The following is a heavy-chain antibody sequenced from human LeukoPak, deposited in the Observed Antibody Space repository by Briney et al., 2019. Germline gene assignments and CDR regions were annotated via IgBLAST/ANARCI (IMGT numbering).Heavy chain of an antibody. CDR3: ARGSPRYCSSTSCRWGSDP. Sequence: SETLSLTCAVYGGSFSGYYWSWIRQPPGKGLEWIGEINHSGSTNYNPSLKSRVTISVDTSKNQFSLKLSSVTAADTAVYYCARGSPRYCSSTSCRWGSDPWGQGTLVTVSS. CDR1: GGSFSGYY. D-gene: IGHD2-2*01. V-gene: IGHV4-34*01. J-gene: IGHJ5*02. CDR2: INHSGST.